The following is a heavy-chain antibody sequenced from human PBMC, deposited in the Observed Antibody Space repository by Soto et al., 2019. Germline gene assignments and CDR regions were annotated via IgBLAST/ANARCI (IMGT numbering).Heavy chain of an antibody. Sequence: GGSLRLSCAASGFTFDDYTMHWVRQAPGKGLEWVSLISWDGGSTYYADSVKGRFIISRDGSTSIAYLQMHSLKTDDTAVYYCARAVRIVGDAFDIWGQGTIVTVSS. CDR2: ISWDGGST. J-gene: IGHJ3*02. CDR3: ARAVRIVGDAFDI. V-gene: IGHV3-43*01. CDR1: GFTFDDYT. D-gene: IGHD1-1*01.